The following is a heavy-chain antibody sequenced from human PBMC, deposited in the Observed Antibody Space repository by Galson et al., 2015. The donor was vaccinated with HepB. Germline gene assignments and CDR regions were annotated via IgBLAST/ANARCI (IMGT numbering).Heavy chain of an antibody. CDR2: IWYDGSYK. CDR3: ARDPTVRGVSPGD. D-gene: IGHD3-10*01. J-gene: IGHJ4*02. CDR1: GFTFSSYG. Sequence: SLRLSCAASGFTFSSYGMHWVRQAPSKGLEWVAVIWYDGSYKYYADSVKGRFTISRDNSKNTLYLQMHSLRAEDTAVYYCARDPTVRGVSPGDWGQGTLVTVSS. V-gene: IGHV3-33*01.